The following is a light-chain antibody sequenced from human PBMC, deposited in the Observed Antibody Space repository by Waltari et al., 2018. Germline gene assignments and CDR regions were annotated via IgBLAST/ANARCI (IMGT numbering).Light chain of an antibody. Sequence: QSVLTQPPSVSAAPGQKVTISCSGSASNIGTNFFSWYQQVPGSAPKLLIFEDEKRPSGIPARFSGSKSGTSATLAITGLQPGDEADFYCGTWDTSLSPHVIFGGGTRLTVL. CDR1: ASNIGTNF. CDR3: GTWDTSLSPHVI. J-gene: IGLJ2*01. V-gene: IGLV1-51*02. CDR2: EDE.